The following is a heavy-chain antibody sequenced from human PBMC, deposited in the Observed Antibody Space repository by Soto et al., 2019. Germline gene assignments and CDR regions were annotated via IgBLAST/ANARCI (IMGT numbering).Heavy chain of an antibody. CDR1: VFTFSDYY. V-gene: IGHV3-11*01. Sequence: PWGSLRLSCAASVFTFSDYYMTWIRQAPGSGLEWVSYISSSSGTISYANSVKGRFTISRDNAQNSLYLQMTSLRAEDTAVYYCARGTYRSKTDFDYWGQGTLVTVSS. D-gene: IGHD6-13*01. CDR3: ARGTYRSKTDFDY. CDR2: ISSSSGTI. J-gene: IGHJ4*02.